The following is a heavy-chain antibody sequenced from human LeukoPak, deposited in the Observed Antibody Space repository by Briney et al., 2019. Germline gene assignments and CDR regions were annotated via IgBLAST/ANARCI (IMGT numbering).Heavy chain of an antibody. Sequence: GGSLRLSCAASGFTFSSYAMSWVRQAPGKGLEWVSAISGSGGSTYYADSVKGRFTISRDNSKNTLYLQMNSLKTEDTAVYYCTRRSSAAGRQYFDYWGQGTLVTVSS. CDR3: TRRSSAAGRQYFDY. CDR2: ISGSGGST. D-gene: IGHD6-13*01. J-gene: IGHJ4*02. CDR1: GFTFSSYA. V-gene: IGHV3-23*01.